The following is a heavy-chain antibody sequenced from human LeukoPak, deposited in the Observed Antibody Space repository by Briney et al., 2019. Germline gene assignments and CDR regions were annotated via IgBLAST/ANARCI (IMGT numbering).Heavy chain of an antibody. J-gene: IGHJ4*02. CDR2: INHSGFT. CDR3: ARLVDYFDY. V-gene: IGHV4-34*01. CDR1: GGSFSGYY. D-gene: IGHD2-8*02. Sequence: PSETLSLTCAVYGGSFSGYYWSWIRQPPGKGLEWIGEINHSGFTNYNPSLKSRVTISVDTSKNQFSLKLSSVTAADTAVYYCARLVDYFDYWGQGTLVTVSS.